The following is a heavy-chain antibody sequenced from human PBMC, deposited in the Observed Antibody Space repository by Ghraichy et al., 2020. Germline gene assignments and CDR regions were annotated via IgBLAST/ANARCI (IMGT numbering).Heavy chain of an antibody. Sequence: SLNISCTASGFTFSNYGMHWVRLPPGKGLEWVAVIWYDGSNKYYADSVKGRFSISRDNSKNTLYLQMNSLRAEDTAVYYCAANFDFWGQGTLVTVSS. CDR2: IWYDGSNK. CDR3: AANFDF. V-gene: IGHV3-33*08. CDR1: GFTFSNYG. J-gene: IGHJ4*02. D-gene: IGHD3-3*01.